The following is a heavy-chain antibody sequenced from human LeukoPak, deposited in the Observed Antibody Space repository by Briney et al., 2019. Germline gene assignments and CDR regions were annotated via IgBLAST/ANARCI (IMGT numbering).Heavy chain of an antibody. D-gene: IGHD3-16*01. CDR1: GFTVSAKY. Sequence: GGSLRLSCAASGFTVSAKYLSWVRQGPGKGLDWISSIYSDGGTNYADSVKGRFTISRDNSKNTLYLQMNSLRPEDTAVYYCARDGGFGGPGGDNWFDSWGQGALVTVSS. J-gene: IGHJ5*01. V-gene: IGHV3-66*02. CDR3: ARDGGFGGPGGDNWFDS. CDR2: IYSDGGT.